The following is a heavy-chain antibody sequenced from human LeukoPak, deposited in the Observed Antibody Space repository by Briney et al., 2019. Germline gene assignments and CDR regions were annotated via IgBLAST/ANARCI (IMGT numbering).Heavy chain of an antibody. CDR3: AKRNSSWEDY. Sequence: PGGSLRLSCAASGFTFSSYAMSWVRQAPGKGLEWVSAISGSGGSTYFADSVKGRLTISRDNSKNTLYLQMNSLRAEDTAVYYCAKRNSSWEDYWGQGTLVTVSS. CDR2: ISGSGGST. J-gene: IGHJ4*02. V-gene: IGHV3-23*01. D-gene: IGHD6-13*01. CDR1: GFTFSSYA.